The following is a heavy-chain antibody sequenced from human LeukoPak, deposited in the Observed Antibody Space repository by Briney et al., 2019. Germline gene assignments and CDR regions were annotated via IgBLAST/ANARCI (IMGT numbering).Heavy chain of an antibody. CDR3: AVAMVRGVIRYYYYGMDV. D-gene: IGHD3-10*01. CDR1: GGTFSSYA. CDR2: IIPIFGTA. Sequence: SVKVSGKASGGTFSSYAISWVRQAPGQGLEWMGGIIPIFGTANYAQKFQGRVTITADESTSTAYMELSSLRSEDPAVYYCAVAMVRGVIRYYYYGMDVWGQGTTVTVSS. J-gene: IGHJ6*02. V-gene: IGHV1-69*13.